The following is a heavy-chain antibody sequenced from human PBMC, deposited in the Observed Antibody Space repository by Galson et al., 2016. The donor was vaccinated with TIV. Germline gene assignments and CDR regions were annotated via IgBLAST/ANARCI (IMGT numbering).Heavy chain of an antibody. J-gene: IGHJ4*02. CDR3: AAGGSCSNSACYYGGLDY. CDR2: IFHSGNT. Sequence: LSLTCTVSGGSTNSGDYYWSWIRQHPGRGLEWIGYIFHSGNTYYNPSLKSRLSISVDTSNNHVALKLNSVTAADTAVYYCAAGGSCSNSACYYGGLDYWGRGTLVTVSS. D-gene: IGHD2-21*01. V-gene: IGHV4-31*03. CDR1: GGSTNSGDYY.